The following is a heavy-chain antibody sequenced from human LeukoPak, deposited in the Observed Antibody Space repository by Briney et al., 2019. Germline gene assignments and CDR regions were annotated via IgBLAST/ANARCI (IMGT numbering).Heavy chain of an antibody. CDR2: IYPGDSDT. Sequence: GESLKISCKGSGYSFTSYWIGWVRQMPGKGLEWMGIIYPGDSDTRYSPSFQGQVPISVDKSISTAYLQWSSLKASDTAMYYCARRSLGYCSGGSCYFDYWGQGTLVTVSS. D-gene: IGHD2-15*01. V-gene: IGHV5-51*01. CDR3: ARRSLGYCSGGSCYFDY. CDR1: GYSFTSYW. J-gene: IGHJ4*02.